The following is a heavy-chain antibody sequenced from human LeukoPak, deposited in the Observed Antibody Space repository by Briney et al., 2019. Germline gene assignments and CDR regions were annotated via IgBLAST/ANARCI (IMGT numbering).Heavy chain of an antibody. Sequence: PGGSLRLSCVASGFPFSSYWMTWVRQAPGKGPEWVANIKQDDSKKSYVDSVKGRFTISRDNAKNSLYLQMNSLRAEDTAIYYCTRVGYIDEGIDYWGQGTLVTVSS. V-gene: IGHV3-7*04. D-gene: IGHD5-24*01. CDR1: GFPFSSYW. J-gene: IGHJ4*02. CDR3: TRVGYIDEGIDY. CDR2: IKQDDSKK.